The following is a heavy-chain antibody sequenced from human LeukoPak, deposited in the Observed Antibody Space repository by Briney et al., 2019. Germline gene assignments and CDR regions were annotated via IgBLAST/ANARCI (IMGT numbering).Heavy chain of an antibody. D-gene: IGHD1-26*01. CDR3: ARGESDYSERYLLPDY. CDR1: GFTFSSYA. Sequence: GGSLRLSCAASGFTFSSYAMHWVRQAPGKGLEWVAVISYDGSNKKYADSVKGRFTISRDNAKNTLYLQMNSLRAEDTAVYYCARGESDYSERYLLPDYWGQGTLVSVSS. V-gene: IGHV3-30*04. J-gene: IGHJ4*02. CDR2: ISYDGSNK.